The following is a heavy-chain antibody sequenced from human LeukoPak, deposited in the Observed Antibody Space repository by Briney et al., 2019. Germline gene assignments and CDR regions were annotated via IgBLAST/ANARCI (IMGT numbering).Heavy chain of an antibody. CDR3: ARGLESSGWYGMDV. Sequence: ASVKVSCKTSGYTFSRHYIHWVRQAPGQGLEWLGTINTSGATTRYGQNFKGRVTATRDTSTSTVYMEMSSLNSEDTAVYYCARGLESSGWYGMDVWGQGTTIIVSS. D-gene: IGHD6-19*01. CDR1: GYTFSRHY. V-gene: IGHV1-46*01. J-gene: IGHJ6*02. CDR2: INTSGATT.